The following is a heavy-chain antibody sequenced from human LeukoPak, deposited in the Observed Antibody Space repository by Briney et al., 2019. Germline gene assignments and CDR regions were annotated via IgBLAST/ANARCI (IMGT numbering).Heavy chain of an antibody. D-gene: IGHD2-2*02. CDR3: ARRRDQVLYNYFDY. V-gene: IGHV3-7*01. J-gene: IGHJ4*02. CDR1: GFTFSSYW. CDR2: IKQDGSEK. Sequence: PGGSLRLSCAASGFTFSSYWMSWVRQAPGKGLEWVANIKQDGSEKYYVDSVKGRFTISRDNARDSLYLQMNSLRAEDTAVYYSARRRDQVLYNYFDYWGQGTLVTVSS.